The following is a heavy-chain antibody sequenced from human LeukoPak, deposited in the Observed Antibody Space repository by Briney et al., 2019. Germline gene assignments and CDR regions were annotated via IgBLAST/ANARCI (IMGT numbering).Heavy chain of an antibody. V-gene: IGHV1-69*04. CDR1: GGTFSSYA. D-gene: IGHD4-17*01. J-gene: IGHJ6*02. Sequence: GSAVKVSCKASGGTFSSYANSWVRQAPGQGLEWMGRISPNFVIANYAQKFQGRVTITADKSTSTAYMELSSLRSEDTAVYYCARETVTTDYYYGMDVWGQGTTVTVSS. CDR2: ISPNFVIA. CDR3: ARETVTTDYYYGMDV.